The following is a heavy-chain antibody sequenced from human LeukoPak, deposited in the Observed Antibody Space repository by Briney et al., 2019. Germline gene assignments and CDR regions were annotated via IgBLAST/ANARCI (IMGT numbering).Heavy chain of an antibody. CDR1: GFTFDDYT. CDR3: AKKKASETAAGSYFDY. Sequence: GGSLRLSCAASGFTFDDYTMHWVRHAPGKGLEWVSLISWDGHNTYYADSVKGRFTISRDNSKNSLYLQMNSLRIEDTALYYCAKKKASETAAGSYFDYWAREPRSPSPQ. D-gene: IGHD6-25*01. CDR2: ISWDGHNT. V-gene: IGHV3-43*01. J-gene: IGHJ4*02.